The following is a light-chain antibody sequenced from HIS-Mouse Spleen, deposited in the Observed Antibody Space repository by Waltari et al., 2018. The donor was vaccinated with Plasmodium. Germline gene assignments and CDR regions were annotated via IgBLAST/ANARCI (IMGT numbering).Light chain of an antibody. CDR3: QQYYSTPLT. CDR1: QRVLYRSNNKSY. CDR2: WAS. J-gene: IGKJ4*01. V-gene: IGKV4-1*01. Sequence: DIVMTQSPDPLAVSLGERATINCKSSQRVLYRSNNKSYLAWYQQKPGQPPKLLIYWASTRESGIPDRFSGSGSGTDFTLTISSLQAEDVAVYYCQQYYSTPLTFGGGTKVEIK.